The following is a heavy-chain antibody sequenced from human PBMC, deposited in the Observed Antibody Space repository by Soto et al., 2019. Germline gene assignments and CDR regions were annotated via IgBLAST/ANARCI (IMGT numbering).Heavy chain of an antibody. Sequence: LELPSHTCPVSGGSIISSGYFCGWIRQPPGKGLEWIGSIYYSGSTYYNPSLKSRVTVSVDTSKNQFSLKLSSVTAADTAVYYCARHPSDFWFDPWGQGTLVTVSS. J-gene: IGHJ5*02. CDR3: ARHPSDFWFDP. V-gene: IGHV4-39*01. D-gene: IGHD2-21*02. CDR1: GGSIISSGYF. CDR2: IYYSGST.